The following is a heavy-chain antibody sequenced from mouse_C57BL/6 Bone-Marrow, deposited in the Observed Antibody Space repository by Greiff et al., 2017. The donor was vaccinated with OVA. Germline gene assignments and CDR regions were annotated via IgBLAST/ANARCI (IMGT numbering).Heavy chain of an antibody. D-gene: IGHD2-3*01. V-gene: IGHV1-63*01. CDR1: GYTFTNYW. J-gene: IGHJ2*01. Sequence: QVQLQQSGAELVRPGTSVKMSCKASGYTFTNYWIGWAKQRPGHGLEWIGDIYPGGGYTNYNEKFKGKATLTADKSSSTAYMQFSSLTSEDSAIYYCARSSYDGYYLDYWGQGTTLTVSS. CDR2: IYPGGGYT. CDR3: ARSSYDGYYLDY.